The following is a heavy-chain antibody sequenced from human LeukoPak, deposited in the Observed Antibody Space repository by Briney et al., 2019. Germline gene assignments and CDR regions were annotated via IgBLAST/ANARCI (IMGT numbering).Heavy chain of an antibody. J-gene: IGHJ6*03. CDR1: DDSITIYY. CDR2: IDHTGTT. CDR3: ARGRVSSSTWHSTYYYYFYMDV. D-gene: IGHD4-11*01. Sequence: PSETLSLTRSVSDDSITIYYWTWIRQPPGKGLEWIGYIDHTGTTNYNPSLNSRVTISRDTSKNHFSLQLSSVTAADTAVYFCARGRVSSSTWHSTYYYYFYMDVWGKGTTVTVSS. V-gene: IGHV4-59*01.